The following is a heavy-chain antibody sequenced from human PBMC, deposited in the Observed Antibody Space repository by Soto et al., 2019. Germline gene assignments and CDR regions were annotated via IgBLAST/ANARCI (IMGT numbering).Heavy chain of an antibody. D-gene: IGHD5-12*01. Sequence: SVTVSCKASGGTFSSYSISWVRQAPGQGLEWMGRIIPILGIANYAQKFQGRVTITADKSTSTAYMELSSLRSADTAMYYCARSGPLTYVDIVAPSYYYYYGMDVWGQGTTVTVSS. CDR3: ARSGPLTYVDIVAPSYYYYYGMDV. J-gene: IGHJ6*02. CDR2: IIPILGIA. V-gene: IGHV1-69*02. CDR1: GGTFSSYS.